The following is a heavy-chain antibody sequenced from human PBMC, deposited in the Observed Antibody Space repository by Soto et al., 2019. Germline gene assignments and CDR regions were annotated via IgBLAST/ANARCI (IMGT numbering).Heavy chain of an antibody. Sequence: TLSLTCTVSGGSVSNSNYYWGWIRQSPGKGLEWIGSVYYRGRSYSKSSVKSRVTISVDTSKNQFSLNLNSVTASDTAVYFCVSQRTSVLTQAYFDYWGPGALVTVSS. CDR1: GGSVSNSNYY. D-gene: IGHD2-8*01. CDR2: VYYRGRS. J-gene: IGHJ4*02. CDR3: VSQRTSVLTQAYFDY. V-gene: IGHV4-39*01.